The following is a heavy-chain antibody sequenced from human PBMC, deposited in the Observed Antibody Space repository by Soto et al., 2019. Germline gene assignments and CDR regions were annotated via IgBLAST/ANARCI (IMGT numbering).Heavy chain of an antibody. CDR1: GFTFSSYG. D-gene: IGHD1-26*01. V-gene: IGHV3-30*18. Sequence: QVQLVESGGGVVQPGRSLRLSCAASGFTFSSYGMHWVRQAPGKGLEWVAVISYDGSNKYYADSVKGRFTISRDNSKNTLYLQMNSLRAEDTAVYYCAKDKWELRWLHPGQDYWGQGTLVTVSS. J-gene: IGHJ4*02. CDR3: AKDKWELRWLHPGQDY. CDR2: ISYDGSNK.